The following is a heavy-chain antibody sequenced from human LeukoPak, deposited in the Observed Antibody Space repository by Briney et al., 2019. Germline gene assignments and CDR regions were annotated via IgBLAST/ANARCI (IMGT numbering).Heavy chain of an antibody. CDR1: GYTFTSYY. J-gene: IGHJ4*02. CDR3: ARAGGDSSSWYPDY. V-gene: IGHV1-46*01. Sequence: ASVKVSCKASGYTFTSYYMHWVRQAPGQGLEWMGIINPSGGGTNYAQKFQGRVTMTSDTSTSIVYTELSSLRSEDTAVYYCARAGGDSSSWYPDYWGQGTLVTVSS. CDR2: INPSGGGT. D-gene: IGHD6-13*01.